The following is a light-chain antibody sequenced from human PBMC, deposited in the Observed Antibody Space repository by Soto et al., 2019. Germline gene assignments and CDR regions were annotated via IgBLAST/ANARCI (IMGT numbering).Light chain of an antibody. CDR2: GAA. V-gene: IGKV3-20*01. J-gene: IGKJ2*01. CDR3: QQYSSSSLLT. Sequence: EIVLTQSPGTLSLSPGERGTLSCRASQSVDSNYLAWYQQKPDQAPRLLIYGAASRAAAVPDRFTGSGSGTDFTLTISRLEPEDFAVYYCQQYSSSSLLTFGQGTKLEIK. CDR1: QSVDSNY.